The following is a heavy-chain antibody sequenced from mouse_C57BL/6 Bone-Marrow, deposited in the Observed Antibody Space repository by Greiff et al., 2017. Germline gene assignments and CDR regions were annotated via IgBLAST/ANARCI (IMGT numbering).Heavy chain of an antibody. J-gene: IGHJ1*03. D-gene: IGHD2-3*01. CDR3: ARCPYDGYYVYWYFDV. CDR1: GYTFTNYW. Sequence: QVQLQQSGAELVRPGTSVKMSCKASGYTFTNYWIGWAKQRPGHGLEWIGDIYPGGGYTNYNEKFKSKATLTVDQPSSTAYMQLSSLTSEDSAVYYCARCPYDGYYVYWYFDVWGTGTTVTVSS. V-gene: IGHV1-63*01. CDR2: IYPGGGYT.